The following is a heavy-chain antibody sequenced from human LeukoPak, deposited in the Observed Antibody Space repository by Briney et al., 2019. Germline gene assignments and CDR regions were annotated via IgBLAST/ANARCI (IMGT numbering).Heavy chain of an antibody. J-gene: IGHJ4*02. CDR2: ISSSGGST. CDR3: AKGASWSDY. D-gene: IGHD6-13*01. V-gene: IGHV3-23*01. CDR1: GFSFSTYA. Sequence: GGSLRLSCAASGFSFSTYAMTWVRQAPGKGLEWVSSISSSGGSTYYADSVKGRFTISRDNSKNALYLQMNSLRAEDTAIYYCAKGASWSDYWGQGTLVSVSS.